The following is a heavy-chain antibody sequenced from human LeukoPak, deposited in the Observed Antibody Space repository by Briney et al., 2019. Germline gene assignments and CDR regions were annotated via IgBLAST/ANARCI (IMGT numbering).Heavy chain of an antibody. Sequence: GGSLRLSCAASGFTFSSYAMSWVRQAPGKGLEWVSAISGSGGSTYYADSVKGRFTISRDNSKNSLYLQMNSLRAEDTALYYCAKDITIFGVVTTPDYWGQGTLVTVSS. D-gene: IGHD3-3*01. CDR3: AKDITIFGVVTTPDY. CDR2: ISGSGGST. J-gene: IGHJ4*02. V-gene: IGHV3-23*01. CDR1: GFTFSSYA.